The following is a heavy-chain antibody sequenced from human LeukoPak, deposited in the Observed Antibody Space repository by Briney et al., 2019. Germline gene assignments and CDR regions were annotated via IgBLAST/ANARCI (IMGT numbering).Heavy chain of an antibody. CDR3: ARTMGYGMDV. J-gene: IGHJ6*02. CDR1: GGTFSSYA. V-gene: IGHV1-69*13. D-gene: IGHD1-26*01. Sequence: GASVKVSCKASGGTFSSYAISWVRQAPGQGLDWMGGIIPIFGTANYAQKFQGRVTITADESTSTAYMELSSLRSEDTAVYCCARTMGYGMDVWGQGTTVTVSS. CDR2: IIPIFGTA.